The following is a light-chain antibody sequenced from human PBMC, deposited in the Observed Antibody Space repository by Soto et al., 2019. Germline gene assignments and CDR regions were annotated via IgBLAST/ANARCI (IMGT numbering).Light chain of an antibody. CDR3: QQYNNWPWIT. CDR1: QSVSSN. Sequence: EIVMTQSPATLSVSQGERATLSCRASQSVSSNLAWYQQKPGQAPRLLIYGASTRATGIPARFSGSGSGTDFTLGISSLQSEDLAVYYCQQYNNWPWITFGQGTRLEIK. J-gene: IGKJ5*01. V-gene: IGKV3-15*01. CDR2: GAS.